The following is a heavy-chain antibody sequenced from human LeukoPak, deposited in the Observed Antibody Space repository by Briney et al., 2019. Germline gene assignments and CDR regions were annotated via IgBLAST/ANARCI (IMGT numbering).Heavy chain of an antibody. D-gene: IGHD3-3*01. CDR3: ARAPLGDFWGGYYNQNWFDP. CDR2: ISAYNGNT. V-gene: IGHV1-18*01. CDR1: GYTFTSYG. J-gene: IGHJ5*02. Sequence: ASVKVSCKASGYTFTSYGISWVRQAPGQGLEWMGWISAYNGNTNYAQKLQGRVTMTTDTSTSTAYMELRSLRSDDTAVYYCARAPLGDFWGGYYNQNWFDPWGQGTLVTVSS.